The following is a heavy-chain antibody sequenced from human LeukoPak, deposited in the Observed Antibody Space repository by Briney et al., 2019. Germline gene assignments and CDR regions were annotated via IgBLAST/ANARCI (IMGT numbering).Heavy chain of an antibody. J-gene: IGHJ4*02. CDR1: GVTSNY. D-gene: IGHD6-6*01. V-gene: IGHV3-66*02. CDR3: AGGGEAARSFHY. Sequence: GGSLRLSCTASGVTSNYFTWVRQAPGKGLEWVSVIYNGGTTYYADPVKGRFTISRDNSKSTLFVYLQMNSLRTDDTAVYYCAGGGEAARSFHYWGQGTLVTVSS. CDR2: IYNGGTT.